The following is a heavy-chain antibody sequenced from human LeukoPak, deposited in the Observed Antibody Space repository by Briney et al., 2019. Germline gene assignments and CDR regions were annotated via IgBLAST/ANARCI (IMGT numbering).Heavy chain of an antibody. Sequence: PGGSLRLSCAASGFTFSSYSMNWVRQAPGEGLEWVSSISSSSSYIYYADSVKGRFTISRDNAKSSLYLQMNSLRAEDTAVYYCARDRWVRGYYYYGMDVWGQGTTVTVSS. V-gene: IGHV3-21*01. D-gene: IGHD3-10*01. CDR3: ARDRWVRGYYYYGMDV. CDR1: GFTFSSYS. J-gene: IGHJ6*02. CDR2: ISSSSSYI.